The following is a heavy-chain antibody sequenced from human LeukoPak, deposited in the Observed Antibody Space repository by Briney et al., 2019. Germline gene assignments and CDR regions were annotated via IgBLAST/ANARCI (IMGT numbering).Heavy chain of an antibody. D-gene: IGHD2-15*01. CDR2: VSSSSSYV. V-gene: IGHV3-21*01. Sequence: GGSLRLSCAASGFTFSSYSMNWVRQAPGKGLEWVSSVSSSSSYVFYADSVKGRFTISRDNAKNSLYLQMNSLRAEDTAVFYCARAPQGYCSGGSCYVDYWGQGTLVTVSS. CDR1: GFTFSSYS. CDR3: ARAPQGYCSGGSCYVDY. J-gene: IGHJ4*02.